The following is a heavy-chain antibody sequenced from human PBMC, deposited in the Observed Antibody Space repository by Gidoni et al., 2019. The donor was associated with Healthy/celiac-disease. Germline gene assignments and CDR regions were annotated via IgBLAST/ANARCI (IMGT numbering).Heavy chain of an antibody. Sequence: QVQLQESGPVLVKPSQNLSLTCTVSAGSISCVCYYWGWIRQHPGKGPEWIGYIYYSGSTYYNPSLKSRVTISVDTSKNQFSLKLSSVTAADTAVYYCARGTVATSPNDYWGQGTLVTVSS. J-gene: IGHJ4*02. CDR1: AGSISCVCYY. V-gene: IGHV4-31*03. D-gene: IGHD5-12*01. CDR2: IYYSGST. CDR3: ARGTVATSPNDY.